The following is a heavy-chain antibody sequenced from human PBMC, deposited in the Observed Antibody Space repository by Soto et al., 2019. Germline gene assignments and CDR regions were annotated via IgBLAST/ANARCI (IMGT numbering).Heavy chain of an antibody. CDR2: IYHNGRA. J-gene: IGHJ4*02. D-gene: IGHD4-17*01. CDR1: GVSIKSDTW. CDR3: ARDYGDYQFDY. V-gene: IGHV4-4*02. Sequence: SETLSLTCDVSGVSIKSDTWWTWVRQSPGKGLEWIGEIYHNGRAFDNPSLKGRVTISIDKSNNQFSLNLTSVTAADTAVYYCARDYGDYQFDYWGQGTLVTVSS.